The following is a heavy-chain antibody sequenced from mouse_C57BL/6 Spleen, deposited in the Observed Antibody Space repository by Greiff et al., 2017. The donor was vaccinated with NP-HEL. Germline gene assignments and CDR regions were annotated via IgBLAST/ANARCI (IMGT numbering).Heavy chain of an antibody. CDR3: ARGTTRGYFDY. CDR1: GFSLTSYG. V-gene: IGHV2-2*01. Sequence: QVHVKQSGPGLVQPSQSLSITCTVSGFSLTSYGVHWVRQSPGKGLEWLGVIWSGGSTDYNAAFISRLSISKDNSKSQVFFKMNSLQADDTAIYYCARGTTRGYFDYWGQGTTLTVSS. D-gene: IGHD1-1*01. CDR2: IWSGGST. J-gene: IGHJ2*01.